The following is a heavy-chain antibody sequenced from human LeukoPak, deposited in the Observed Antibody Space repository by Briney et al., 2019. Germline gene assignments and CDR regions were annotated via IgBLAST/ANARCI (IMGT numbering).Heavy chain of an antibody. CDR2: INHSGST. CDR3: ASTYYDFWGGYLPSYYMDV. V-gene: IGHV4-34*01. J-gene: IGHJ6*03. Sequence: SETLSLTCAVYGGSFSGYYWSWIRQPPGKGLEWIGEINHSGSTNYNPSLKSRVTISVDTSKNQFSLKLSSVTAADTAVYYCASTYYDFWGGYLPSYYMDVWGKGTTVTVSS. CDR1: GGSFSGYY. D-gene: IGHD3-3*01.